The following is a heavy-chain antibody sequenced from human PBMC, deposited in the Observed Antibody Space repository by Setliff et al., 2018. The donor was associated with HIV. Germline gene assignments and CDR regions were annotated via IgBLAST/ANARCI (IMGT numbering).Heavy chain of an antibody. J-gene: IGHJ6*03. CDR1: GYSISSGYY. CDR2: IYHSGST. CDR3: ARLTIFGVVMATYYMDV. D-gene: IGHD3-3*01. V-gene: IGHV4-38-2*01. Sequence: ETLSLTCAVSGYSISSGYYWGWIRQPPGKGLEWIGSIYHSGSTYYNPSLKSRVTISVDTSKNQFSLKLSSVTAADTAVYYCARLTIFGVVMATYYMDVWGKGTTVTVSS.